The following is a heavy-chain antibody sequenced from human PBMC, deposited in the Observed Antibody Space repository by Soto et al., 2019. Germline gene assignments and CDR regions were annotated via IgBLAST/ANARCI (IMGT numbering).Heavy chain of an antibody. CDR2: FSGGSGTT. J-gene: IGHJ4*02. CDR1: GFSLSTYG. CDR3: AKWNGYGDY. V-gene: IGHV3-23*01. Sequence: EVQLLESGGGLVQPGGSLRLSCAASGFSLSTYGVTWVRQAPGKGLEWVSGFSGGSGTTHYADSVKGRFSITRDNSKNTAHLEMNSVRVEDTAIYYCAKWNGYGDYWGQGILLTVSS. D-gene: IGHD1-1*01.